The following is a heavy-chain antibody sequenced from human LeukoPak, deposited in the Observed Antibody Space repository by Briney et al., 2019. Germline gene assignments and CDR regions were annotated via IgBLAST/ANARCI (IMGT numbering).Heavy chain of an antibody. CDR2: INHSGST. Sequence: PSETLSLTCAVYGGSFSGYYWSWIRPPPGKGLEWIGEINHSGSTNYNPSLKSRVTISVDTSKNQFSLKLSSVTAADTAVYYCAGDFWSGYYFRDWGQGTLVTVSS. CDR1: GGSFSGYY. CDR3: AGDFWSGYYFRD. J-gene: IGHJ4*02. V-gene: IGHV4-34*01. D-gene: IGHD3-3*01.